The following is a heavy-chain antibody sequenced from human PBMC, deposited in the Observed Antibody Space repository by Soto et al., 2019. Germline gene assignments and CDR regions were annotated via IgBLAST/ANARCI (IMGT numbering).Heavy chain of an antibody. Sequence: EVQLVESGGGLVQPGGSLRLSCAASGFTFRNSWMYWVRQTPGKGPVWVSCINGDGSVIYYADSVKGRFTISRDNARDTLYLQMNSLTTEDSAVYYCVRDIRWGQGTLVSVSS. J-gene: IGHJ4*02. CDR1: GFTFRNSW. CDR3: VRDIR. V-gene: IGHV3-74*01. CDR2: INGDGSVI.